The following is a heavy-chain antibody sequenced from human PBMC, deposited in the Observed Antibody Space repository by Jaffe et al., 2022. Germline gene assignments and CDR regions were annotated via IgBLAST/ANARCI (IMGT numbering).Heavy chain of an antibody. CDR1: GYTFTSYY. Sequence: QVQLVQSGAEVKKPGASVKVSCKASGYTFTSYYMHWVRQAPGQGLEWMGIINPSGGSTSYAQKFQGRVTMTRDTSTSTVYMELSSLRSEDTAVYYCARDGTVGATTVYYYMDVWGKGTTVTVSS. J-gene: IGHJ6*03. CDR3: ARDGTVGATTVYYYMDV. CDR2: INPSGGST. V-gene: IGHV1-46*01. D-gene: IGHD1-26*01.